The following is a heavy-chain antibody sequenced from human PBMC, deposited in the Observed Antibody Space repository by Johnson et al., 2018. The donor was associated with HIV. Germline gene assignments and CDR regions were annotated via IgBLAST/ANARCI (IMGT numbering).Heavy chain of an antibody. V-gene: IGHV3-33*08. CDR2: MWYDGSNK. J-gene: IGHJ3*02. CDR1: GLSFSNFG. Sequence: QVQLVESGGGVVQPGKSLTLSCVGSGLSFSNFGIHWVRQAPGKGPEWVAVMWYDGSNKYYADSVKGRFTISRDNSKNTLYLQMNSLRAEDTAVYYCAKAYCPGCDAFEIWGQGTVVTVSS. D-gene: IGHD2-21*01. CDR3: AKAYCPGCDAFEI.